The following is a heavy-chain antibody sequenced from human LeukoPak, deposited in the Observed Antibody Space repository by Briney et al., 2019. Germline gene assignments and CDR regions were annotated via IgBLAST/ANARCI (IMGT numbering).Heavy chain of an antibody. D-gene: IGHD1-26*01. Sequence: SVKVSCKTFGGTFRSHIFSWVRQAPGQGLEWMGKITPIIDSAKYSQKFRDRLTITGDSSTGTAYMELSSLTPEDTALYYCTRVNLRGSRYNWFDPWGQGTLVIVSS. CDR3: TRVNLRGSRYNWFDP. CDR2: ITPIIDSA. J-gene: IGHJ5*02. CDR1: GGTFRSHI. V-gene: IGHV1-69*08.